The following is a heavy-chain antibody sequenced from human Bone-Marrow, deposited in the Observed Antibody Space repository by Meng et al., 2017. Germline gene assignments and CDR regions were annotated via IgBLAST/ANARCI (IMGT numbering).Heavy chain of an antibody. CDR2: IYHSGST. Sequence: GSLRLSCAVSGYSISSGYYWGWIRQPPGKGLEWIGSIYHSGSTYYNPSLKSRVTISFDMSKNQFSLKLTSVTAADTAVYYCARGNPFFDYWGHGTLVTVSS. CDR1: GYSISSGYY. CDR3: ARGNPFFDY. J-gene: IGHJ4*01. V-gene: IGHV4-38-2*01.